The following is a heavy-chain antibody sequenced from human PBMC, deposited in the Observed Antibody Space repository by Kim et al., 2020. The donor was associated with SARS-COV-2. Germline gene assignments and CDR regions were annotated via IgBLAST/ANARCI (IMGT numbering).Heavy chain of an antibody. D-gene: IGHD6-19*01. J-gene: IGHJ4*02. CDR3: ARDKGGWFDY. V-gene: IGHV4-39*07. Sequence: TYYNPSLKSRVTISVDTSKNQFSLKLSSVTAADTAVYYCARDKGGWFDYWGQGTLVTVSS. CDR2: T.